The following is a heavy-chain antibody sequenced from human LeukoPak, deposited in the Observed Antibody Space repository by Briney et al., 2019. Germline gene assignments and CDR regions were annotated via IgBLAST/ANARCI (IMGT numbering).Heavy chain of an antibody. V-gene: IGHV3-7*01. Sequence: PGGSLRLSCAASGFSFSAYWMTWVRQAPSTGLEWVANINPAGSETYYVDPVKGRFSISRDNAKNLVYLQMNSLRAEDTAVYHCARFGYVAAVDVWGQGTPVTVSS. D-gene: IGHD2-15*01. CDR3: ARFGYVAAVDV. J-gene: IGHJ4*02. CDR2: INPAGSET. CDR1: GFSFSAYW.